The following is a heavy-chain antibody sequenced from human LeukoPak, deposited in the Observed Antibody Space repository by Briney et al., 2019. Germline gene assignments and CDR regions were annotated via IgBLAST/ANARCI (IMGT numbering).Heavy chain of an antibody. D-gene: IGHD3-10*01. V-gene: IGHV3-33*01. J-gene: IGHJ3*02. CDR1: GFTFNNYG. Sequence: GGSLRLSCAASGFTFNNYGMHWVRQAPGKGLEWVALIWYDGTNKYYGDSVKGRFTISRDNSKNTLCLQMNSLRAEDTAVYYCARGRFGELSVATFDIWGQGTMVTVSS. CDR3: ARGRFGELSVATFDI. CDR2: IWYDGTNK.